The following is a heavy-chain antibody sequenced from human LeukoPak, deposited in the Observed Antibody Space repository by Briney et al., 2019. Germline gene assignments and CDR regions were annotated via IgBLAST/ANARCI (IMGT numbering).Heavy chain of an antibody. CDR3: TTSRGQWLMIY. CDR1: GFTFSNAW. D-gene: IGHD6-19*01. J-gene: IGHJ4*02. Sequence: PGGSLRLSCAASGFTFSNAWMSWVRQAPGKGLEWVGRIKRKTDGGTTDYAAPVKGRFTISRDDSKNTLYLQMNSLKTEDTAVYYCTTSRGQWLMIYWGQGTLVTVSS. V-gene: IGHV3-15*01. CDR2: IKRKTDGGTT.